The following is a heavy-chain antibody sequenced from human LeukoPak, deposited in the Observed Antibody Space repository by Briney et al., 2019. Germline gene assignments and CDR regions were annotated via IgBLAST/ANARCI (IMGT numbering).Heavy chain of an antibody. CDR2: IYYSGST. J-gene: IGHJ5*02. CDR1: GGSISNYY. CDR3: ARGGFLDPFDP. V-gene: IGHV4-59*01. D-gene: IGHD1-1*01. Sequence: PSETLSLTCTLSGGSISNYYWNWIRQPPGKGLDWIGYIYYSGSTKYNPSLKSRVTISVDTSKNQFSPRLSSVTAADTAVYYCARGGFLDPFDPWGQGTLVTVSS.